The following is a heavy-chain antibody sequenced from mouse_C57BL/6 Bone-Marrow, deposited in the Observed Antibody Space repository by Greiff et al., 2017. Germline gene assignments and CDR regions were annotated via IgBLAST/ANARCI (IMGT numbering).Heavy chain of an antibody. V-gene: IGHV6-3*01. CDR2: IRLKSDNYAT. J-gene: IGHJ4*01. CDR3: TVLMITTVYYYAMDY. D-gene: IGHD2-4*01. Sequence: EVHLVESGGGLVQPGGSMKLSCVASGFTFSNYWMNWVRQSPEKGLEWVAQIRLKSDNYATHYAESVKGRFTISRDDSKSSVYLQMNNLRAEDTGIYYCTVLMITTVYYYAMDYWGQGTSVTVSS. CDR1: GFTFSNYW.